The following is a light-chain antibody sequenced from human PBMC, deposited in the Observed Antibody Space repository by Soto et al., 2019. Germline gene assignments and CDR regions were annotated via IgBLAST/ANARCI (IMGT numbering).Light chain of an antibody. CDR1: QSVSSSF. Sequence: ESVLTQSPGTLSLSPGERATLSCRASQSVSSSFLAWYQLKPGQAPRLLIYGASSRATGIPDRFSGSGSGTDVTLTISRLEPEDFAVYYCQQYDSSPWTVGQGTKVEIK. CDR3: QQYDSSPWT. J-gene: IGKJ1*01. CDR2: GAS. V-gene: IGKV3-20*01.